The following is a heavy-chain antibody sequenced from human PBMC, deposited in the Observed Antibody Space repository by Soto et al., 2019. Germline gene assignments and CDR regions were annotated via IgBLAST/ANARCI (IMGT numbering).Heavy chain of an antibody. J-gene: IGHJ4*02. V-gene: IGHV1-46*03. CDR2: LRPSGGHT. Sequence: QVQVVQSGAEVKEPGASVKVSCKASGHSFTSHYFHWVRQAPGQGLEWMAILRPSGGHTGFAQKFQGRVTMTWDPSTSTVFMDLSSLRSEDTAIYYCACNEASGDTASRYWGQGTLVTVSP. CDR1: GHSFTSHY. D-gene: IGHD2-21*01. CDR3: ACNEASGDTASRY.